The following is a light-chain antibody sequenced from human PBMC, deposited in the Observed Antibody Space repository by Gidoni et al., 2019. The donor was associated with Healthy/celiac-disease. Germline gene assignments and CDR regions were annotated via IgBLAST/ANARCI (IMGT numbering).Light chain of an antibody. CDR1: HSVSSSY. CDR2: GAS. CDR3: QQYGSVIT. Sequence: EIVLTQSPGTLSLSPGERATLSCRASHSVSSSYVAWYQQKPGQAPRLLIYGASSRATGIPDRFSGSGSGTDFTLTISRLEPEDFAVYYCQQYGSVITFGQGTRLEIK. J-gene: IGKJ5*01. V-gene: IGKV3-20*01.